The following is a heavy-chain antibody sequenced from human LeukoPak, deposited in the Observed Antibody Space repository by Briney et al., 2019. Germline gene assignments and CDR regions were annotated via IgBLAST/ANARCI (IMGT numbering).Heavy chain of an antibody. V-gene: IGHV3-74*01. J-gene: IGHJ4*02. CDR3: ARTPWSSGWEDY. CDR1: GFTFSSYW. CDR2: INTDGSST. Sequence: PGGSLRLSCAASGFTFSSYWMHWVRQAPGKGLVWVSRINTDGSSTSYADSVKGRFTTSRDNAKNTLYLQMNSLRAEDTAVYYCARTPWSSGWEDYWGQGTLVTVSS. D-gene: IGHD6-19*01.